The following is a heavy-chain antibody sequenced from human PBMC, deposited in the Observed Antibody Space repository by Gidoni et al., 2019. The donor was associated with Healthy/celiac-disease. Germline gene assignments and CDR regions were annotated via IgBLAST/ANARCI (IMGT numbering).Heavy chain of an antibody. CDR2: INHRGST. V-gene: IGHV4-34*01. J-gene: IGHJ4*02. CDR3: ASRVTPYYDFWSGPAPYYFDY. CDR1: GGSFSGYY. D-gene: IGHD3-3*01. Sequence: QVQLQQWGAGLLKPSETLSLTCAVYGGSFSGYYWSWIRQPPGKGLEWIGEINHRGSTNYNPSLKRRVTISVDTSKNQFSLKLSSVTAADTAVYYCASRVTPYYDFWSGPAPYYFDYWGQGTLVTVSS.